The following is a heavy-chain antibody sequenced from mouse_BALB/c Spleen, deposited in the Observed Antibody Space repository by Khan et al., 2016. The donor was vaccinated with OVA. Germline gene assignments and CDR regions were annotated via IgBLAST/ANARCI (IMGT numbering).Heavy chain of an antibody. CDR2: INTETGEP. CDR1: GYTFTDYS. D-gene: IGHD2-12*01. J-gene: IGHJ2*01. V-gene: IGHV9-2-1*01. CDR3: TSDNYDYIDY. Sequence: QIQLVQSGPELMKPGETVKISCKASGYTFTDYSMHWVKQAPGKGLKWIGGINTETGEPTYADDFKGRFAFSLETTASTDYLQINNLKKKNTATYYDTSDNYDYIDYWGQGTTLTVSS.